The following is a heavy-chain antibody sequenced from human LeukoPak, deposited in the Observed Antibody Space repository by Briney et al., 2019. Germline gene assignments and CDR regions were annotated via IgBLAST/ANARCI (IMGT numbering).Heavy chain of an antibody. Sequence: GGSLRLSCAASGFTVRSNYMSWVRQASGKGLEWVSVIYSGGSTYYADSVKGRFTISRHNSKNTLYLQMNSLRAEDTAVYYCAGNDFWSGYYIVRWGQGTLVTVSS. V-gene: IGHV3-53*04. J-gene: IGHJ4*02. CDR2: IYSGGST. D-gene: IGHD3-3*01. CDR3: AGNDFWSGYYIVR. CDR1: GFTVRSNY.